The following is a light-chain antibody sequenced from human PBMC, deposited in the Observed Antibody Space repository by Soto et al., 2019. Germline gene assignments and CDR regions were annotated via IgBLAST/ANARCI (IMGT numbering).Light chain of an antibody. CDR1: SSNIGSNS. J-gene: IGLJ2*01. Sequence: QSVLTQPPSVSAAPRQTVTISCSGSSSNIGSNSVNWFQQLPGKPPKLLIYYDDVLPSGVSDRFSGSKSGTSASLAISGLQSEDEADYYCAAWDDSLNGVVFGGGTKLTVL. V-gene: IGLV1-36*01. CDR3: AAWDDSLNGVV. CDR2: YDD.